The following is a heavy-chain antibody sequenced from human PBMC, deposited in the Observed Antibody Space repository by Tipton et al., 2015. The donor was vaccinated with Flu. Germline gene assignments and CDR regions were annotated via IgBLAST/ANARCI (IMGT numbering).Heavy chain of an antibody. J-gene: IGHJ4*02. Sequence: AASGFSFSSSAMSWVRQAPGKGLEWVAPFSGSGTYYADSVRGRFTISRDNSKNTLFLQMDTLRVEDTAVYFCAKITDFWGQGTLVTVSS. CDR2: FSGSGT. CDR1: GFSFSSSA. CDR3: AKITDF. V-gene: IGHV3-23*01.